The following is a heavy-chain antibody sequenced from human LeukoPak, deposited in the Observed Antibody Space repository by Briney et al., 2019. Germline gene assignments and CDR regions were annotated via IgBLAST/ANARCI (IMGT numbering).Heavy chain of an antibody. CDR2: INHSGST. J-gene: IGHJ4*02. D-gene: IGHD3-10*01. CDR1: GGSFSGYY. CDR3: ARHDSINGDYFDY. Sequence: PSETLSLTCAVYGGSFSGYYWSWIHQPPGKGLEWIGEINHSGSTYYNPSLKSRVTISVDTSKTQFSLKLSSVTATDTAVYYCARHDSINGDYFDYWGQGTLVTVSS. V-gene: IGHV4-34*01.